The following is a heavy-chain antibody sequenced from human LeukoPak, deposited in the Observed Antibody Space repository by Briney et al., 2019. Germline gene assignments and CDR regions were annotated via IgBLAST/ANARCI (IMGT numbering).Heavy chain of an antibody. V-gene: IGHV3-21*01. CDR3: ARALSYSYGSMDF. D-gene: IGHD5-18*01. Sequence: GGSLRLSCAASGFTFSSYSMNWVRQAPGKGLEWVSSISSGSKYIYNADSVKGRFTISRDNAKDSLYLQMNSQRVEDTAVYYCARALSYSYGSMDFWGQGTLVIVSS. CDR2: ISSGSKYI. CDR1: GFTFSSYS. J-gene: IGHJ4*02.